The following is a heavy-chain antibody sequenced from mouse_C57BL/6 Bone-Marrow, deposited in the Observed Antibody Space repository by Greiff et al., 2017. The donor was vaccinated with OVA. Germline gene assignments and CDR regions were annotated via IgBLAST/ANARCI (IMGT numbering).Heavy chain of an antibody. J-gene: IGHJ3*01. D-gene: IGHD1-1*01. Sequence: QVQLKESGAELARPGASVKLSCKASGYTFTSYGISWVKQRTGQGLEWIGEIYPRSGNTYYNEKFKGKATLTADKSSSTAYMELRSLTSEDSAVYFCARSGDYGSSYGAWFAYWGQGTLVTVSA. CDR1: GYTFTSYG. CDR2: IYPRSGNT. V-gene: IGHV1-81*01. CDR3: ARSGDYGSSYGAWFAY.